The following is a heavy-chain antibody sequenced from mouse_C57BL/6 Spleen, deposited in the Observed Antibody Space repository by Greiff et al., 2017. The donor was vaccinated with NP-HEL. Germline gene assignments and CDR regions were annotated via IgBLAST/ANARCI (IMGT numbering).Heavy chain of an antibody. D-gene: IGHD1-1*02. V-gene: IGHV1-78*01. CDR1: GHTFTDHT. CDR2: IYPRDGST. Sequence: VQLQQSGAELVKPGASVKISCKVSGHTFTDHTIHWMKQRPEQGLEWIGYIYPRDGSTKYNEKFKGKATLTADKSSSTAYRQLNSLTSEDSAVYVCARRNGVYAMDYWGQGTSVTVAS. CDR3: ARRNGVYAMDY. J-gene: IGHJ4*01.